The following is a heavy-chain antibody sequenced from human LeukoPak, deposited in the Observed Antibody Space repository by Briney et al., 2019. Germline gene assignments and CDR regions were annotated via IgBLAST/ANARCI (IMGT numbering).Heavy chain of an antibody. CDR1: GFTFSSTA. CDR2: ISGSGGTT. CDR3: ATNYDSIGYHLWFDY. Sequence: GGSLRVSSAASGFTFSSTAMCCGREAPGKGLEWVSAISGSGGTTFYADSVKGRFTISRDNSKNTLYLQISSLRAEDTAVYYCATNYDSIGYHLWFDYWGQGTLVTVSS. V-gene: IGHV3-23*01. D-gene: IGHD3-22*01. J-gene: IGHJ5*01.